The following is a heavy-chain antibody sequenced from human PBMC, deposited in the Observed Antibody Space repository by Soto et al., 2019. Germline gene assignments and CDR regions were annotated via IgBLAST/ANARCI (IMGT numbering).Heavy chain of an antibody. Sequence: KPSDTLSLTCTVSGASIRSSSYYWGWIRQPPGKGLEWIGTMYYSGTTYYNPSLKSRVTISVDTSKNQFSLKLSSVTAADTAVYSCARYFDWLYHFDYWGQGTLVTVSS. CDR3: ARYFDWLYHFDY. V-gene: IGHV4-39*01. D-gene: IGHD3-9*01. CDR2: MYYSGTT. CDR1: GASIRSSSYY. J-gene: IGHJ4*02.